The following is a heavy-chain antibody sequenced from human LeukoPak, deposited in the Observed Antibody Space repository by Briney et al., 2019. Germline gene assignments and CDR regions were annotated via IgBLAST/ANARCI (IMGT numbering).Heavy chain of an antibody. CDR1: GFTFSSYG. J-gene: IGHJ4*02. CDR2: IRYDGNSE. Sequence: GGSLRLSCAASGFTFSSYGMHWVRQAPGKGLEWVAFIRYDGNSEFYVDSVKGRFTISRDNSKNTLYLQMNSLRAEDTAVYYCAKGGDGYNYGSYFDYWGQGTLVTVSS. CDR3: AKGGDGYNYGSYFDY. V-gene: IGHV3-30*02. D-gene: IGHD5-24*01.